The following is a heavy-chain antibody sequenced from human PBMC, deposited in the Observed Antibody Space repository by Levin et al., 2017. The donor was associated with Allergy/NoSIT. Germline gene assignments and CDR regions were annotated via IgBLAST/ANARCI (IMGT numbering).Heavy chain of an antibody. CDR2: ISGSGGST. CDR3: AKDLGVVVAAIFDY. V-gene: IGHV3-23*01. J-gene: IGHJ4*02. CDR1: GFTFSSYA. Sequence: GESLKISCAASGFTFSSYAMSWVRQAPGKGLEWVSAISGSGGSTYYADSVKGRFTISRDNSKNTLYLQMNSLRAEDTAVYYCAKDLGVVVAAIFDYWGQGTLVTVSS. D-gene: IGHD2-15*01.